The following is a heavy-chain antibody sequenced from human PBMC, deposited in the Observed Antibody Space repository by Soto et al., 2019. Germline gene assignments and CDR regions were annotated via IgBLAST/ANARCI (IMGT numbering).Heavy chain of an antibody. CDR3: TRENLENSDGLYDAFDI. CDR1: GYTFTDYY. J-gene: IGHJ3*02. V-gene: IGHV1-2*02. Sequence: ASVKVSCKTSGYTFTDYYTHWVRQAPGQGLEWMGWMNPKSGGAYFAQKFQGRVTLTRDTSIGTAYIEVDSLTSDDTAVYFCTRENLENSDGLYDAFDIWGQGTTVTVSS. D-gene: IGHD5-18*01. CDR2: MNPKSGGA.